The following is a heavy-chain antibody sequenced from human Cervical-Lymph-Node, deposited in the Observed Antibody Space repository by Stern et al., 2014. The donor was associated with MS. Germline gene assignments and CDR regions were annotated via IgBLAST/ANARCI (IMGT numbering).Heavy chain of an antibody. Sequence: DQLVQSGAEVRKPGESLNISCKGSGYRFSSYWVGWVRQMPGKGLEWMGIIFPGDSDTRYSPSFQGQVPISADKSTNTAYLRWSSLKASDTAMYYCARHRGGGDSFDFWGHGTLVTVSS. CDR1: GYRFSSYW. V-gene: IGHV5-51*01. CDR2: IFPGDSDT. J-gene: IGHJ4*01. D-gene: IGHD2-21*01. CDR3: ARHRGGGDSFDF.